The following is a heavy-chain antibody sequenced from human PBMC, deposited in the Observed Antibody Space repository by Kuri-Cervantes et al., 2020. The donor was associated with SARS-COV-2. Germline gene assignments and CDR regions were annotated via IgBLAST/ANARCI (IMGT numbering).Heavy chain of an antibody. D-gene: IGHD6-13*01. CDR3: ASAPRGYSGKWPDY. V-gene: IGHV4-34*01. Sequence: ESLKISCAVYGGSFSGYYWSWIRQPPGKGLEWIGEINHSGSTNYNPSLKSRVTMSVDTSKNQFSLNLRSVTAADTATYYCASAPRGYSGKWPDYWGQGTLVNGAS. CDR2: INHSGST. CDR1: GGSFSGYY. J-gene: IGHJ4*02.